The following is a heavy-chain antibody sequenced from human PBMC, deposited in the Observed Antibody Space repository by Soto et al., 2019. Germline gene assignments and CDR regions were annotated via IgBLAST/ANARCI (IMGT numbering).Heavy chain of an antibody. CDR2: IYWDGDE. CDR1: GFSLSTSGVG. V-gene: IGHV2-5*02. CDR3: AHKGGRGAGMDV. J-gene: IGHJ6*02. Sequence: SGPTLVNPTQTLTLTCTFSGFSLSTSGVGVVWICQPPGKALEWLALIYWDGDERYSPFLKSRLTITKDTSKNQVALTMTNMDPVDTATYYCAHKGGRGAGMDVWGQGTTVTVSS. D-gene: IGHD2-15*01.